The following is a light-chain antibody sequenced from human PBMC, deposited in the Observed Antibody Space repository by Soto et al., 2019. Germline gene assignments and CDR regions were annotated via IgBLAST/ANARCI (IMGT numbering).Light chain of an antibody. CDR1: HDISDY. Sequence: DIQMTHSPSTLSASVGDRVAITCQASHDISDYLNWYQHKPGEAPKLLIYDASKLEAGVPSRFSGRGSGTDFTFSMSSLQAEDIATYYCKAYANVHLTFGGGTKVDI. J-gene: IGKJ4*01. CDR3: KAYANVHLT. V-gene: IGKV1-33*01. CDR2: DAS.